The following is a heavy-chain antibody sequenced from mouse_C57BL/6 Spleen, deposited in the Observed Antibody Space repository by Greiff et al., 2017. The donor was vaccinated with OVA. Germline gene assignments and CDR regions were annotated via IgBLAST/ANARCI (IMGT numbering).Heavy chain of an antibody. Sequence: QVQLKESGPGLVAPSQSLSITCTVSGFSLTSYAISWVRQPPGKGLEWLGVIWTGGGTNYNSALKSRLSISKDNSKSQVFLKMNSLQTDDTARYYCASITTVVATGYFDVWGTGTTVTVSS. CDR3: ASITTVVATGYFDV. CDR2: IWTGGGT. J-gene: IGHJ1*03. CDR1: GFSLTSYA. V-gene: IGHV2-9-1*01. D-gene: IGHD1-1*01.